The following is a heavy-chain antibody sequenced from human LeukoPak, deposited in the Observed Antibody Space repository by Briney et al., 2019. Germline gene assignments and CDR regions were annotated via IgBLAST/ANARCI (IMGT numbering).Heavy chain of an antibody. CDR2: ISGSGGST. CDR1: GFTFSSYA. J-gene: IGHJ4*02. V-gene: IGHV3-23*01. CDR3: AKMGRIDFWSGSDY. D-gene: IGHD3-3*01. Sequence: GGSLRLSCAASGFTFSSYAMNWVRQPPGKGLEWVSAISGSGGSTYYADSVKGRFTISRDNSKNTLSLQMNSLRAEDTAVYYCAKMGRIDFWSGSDYWGQGSLVTVSS.